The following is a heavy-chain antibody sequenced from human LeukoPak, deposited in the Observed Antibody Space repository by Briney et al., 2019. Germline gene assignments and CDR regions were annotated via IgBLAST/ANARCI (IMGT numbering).Heavy chain of an antibody. J-gene: IGHJ4*02. D-gene: IGHD2-2*01. CDR3: ARGVTSWPQGPYHFDY. CDR2: IESNGNEK. V-gene: IGHV3-30*02. Sequence: GGSLRLSCAVSGFTFSDYTMNWVRQAPGKGLEWVASIESNGNEKYSSDSLKDRFTISRDNSKNTLYLKLNTVRPEDTAVFYCARGVTSWPQGPYHFDYWGQGILITVSS. CDR1: GFTFSDYT.